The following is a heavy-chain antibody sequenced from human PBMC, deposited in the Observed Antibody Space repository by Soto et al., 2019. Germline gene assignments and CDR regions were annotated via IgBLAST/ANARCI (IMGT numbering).Heavy chain of an antibody. V-gene: IGHV1-2*02. J-gene: IGHJ4*02. D-gene: IGHD2-21*01. Sequence: QVQLVQSGAEVKKPGASVKVSCKASAYIFTAYYIHWVRQAPGQGLEWMGWINLNSGGTNYAQNLQGRLTMTRDTSISTAYMELTRLNSDDSALYYCATGGHYSNAVADYWGQGTLVTVSP. CDR1: AYIFTAYY. CDR2: INLNSGGT. CDR3: ATGGHYSNAVADY.